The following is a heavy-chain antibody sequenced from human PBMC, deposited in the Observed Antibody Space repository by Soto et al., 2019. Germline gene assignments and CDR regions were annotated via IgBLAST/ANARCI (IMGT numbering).Heavy chain of an antibody. CDR3: VRQGIGYLHGLVDV. V-gene: IGHV4-59*08. Sequence: QVQLQQSGPGLVKPSETLSLTCTVSSGPSSSHNWGWIRQTPGRGLEWIGYVYHTGGTSYNPSLASRVTVSPATSTTHLSLTPTSVTAADTAVYFCVRQGIGYLHGLVDVWGQGTTVTVSS. CDR2: VYHTGGT. CDR1: SGPSSSHN. J-gene: IGHJ6*02. D-gene: IGHD2-15*01.